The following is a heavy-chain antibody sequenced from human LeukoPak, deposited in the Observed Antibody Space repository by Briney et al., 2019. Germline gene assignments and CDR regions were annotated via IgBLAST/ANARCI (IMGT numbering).Heavy chain of an antibody. D-gene: IGHD3-10*01. CDR1: GFTFSNYA. CDR3: ARELFDFDY. V-gene: IGHV3-23*01. CDR2: ITGSGGST. J-gene: IGHJ4*02. Sequence: GGSRRLSCVASGFTFSNYAMNWVRQAPGKGLQWVSGITGSGGSTYHADSVKGRFTISRDNSKNMLYLEMNSLRAEDTAVYYCARELFDFDYWGQGTLVTVSS.